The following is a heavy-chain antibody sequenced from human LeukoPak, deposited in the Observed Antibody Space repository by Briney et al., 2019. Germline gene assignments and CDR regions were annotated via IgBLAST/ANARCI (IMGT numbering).Heavy chain of an antibody. CDR2: MNPNSGNT. D-gene: IGHD5-18*01. CDR1: GYTFTSYD. CDR3: ARGGIQLWYPYYYYGMDV. V-gene: IGHV1-8*01. Sequence: ASVKVSCKASGYTFTSYDINWVRQATGQGLEWMGWMNPNSGNTGYAQKFQGRVTMTRNTSISTAYMELSSLRSEDTAVYYCARGGIQLWYPYYYYGMDVWGQGTTVTVSS. J-gene: IGHJ6*02.